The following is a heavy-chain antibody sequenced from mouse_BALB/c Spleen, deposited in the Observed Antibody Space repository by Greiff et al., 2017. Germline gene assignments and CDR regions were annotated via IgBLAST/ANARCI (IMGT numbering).Heavy chain of an antibody. V-gene: IGHV1-7*01. D-gene: IGHD4-1*01. CDR3: AKGYWDGDDY. Sequence: VQLQQSGAELAKPGASVKMSCKASGYTFTSYWMHWVKQRPGQGLEWIGYINPSTGYTEYNQKFKDKATLTADKSSSTAYMQLSSLTSEDSAVYYCAKGYWDGDDYWGQGTTLTVSS. CDR1: GYTFTSYW. J-gene: IGHJ2*01. CDR2: INPSTGYT.